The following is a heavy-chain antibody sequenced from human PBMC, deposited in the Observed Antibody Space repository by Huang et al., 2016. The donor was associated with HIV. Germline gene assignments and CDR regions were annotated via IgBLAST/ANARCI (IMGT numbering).Heavy chain of an antibody. V-gene: IGHV5-51*01. CDR1: GYRFRSNW. CDR3: ARLIGSPSFYYGLDV. J-gene: IGHJ6*02. Sequence: EVQLVQSGAEVKKPGESLKISCKGSGYRFRSNWIGWVRQMPGKGLEWMGSIYPGDSDTRYSPSFQGHVTISADKSINTAYLQWSSLKASDTAMYYCARLIGSPSFYYGLDVWGQGTTVTVSS. CDR2: IYPGDSDT. D-gene: IGHD3-10*01.